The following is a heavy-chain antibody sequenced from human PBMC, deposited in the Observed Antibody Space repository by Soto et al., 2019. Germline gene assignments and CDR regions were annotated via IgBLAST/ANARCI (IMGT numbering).Heavy chain of an antibody. V-gene: IGHV1-46*01. Sequence: ASVKVSCKASGYTFTSYYMHWVRQAPGQGLEWMGGINPIFGTATYAQKFQGRVTMTADTSTSTAYMELSSLRSEDTAVYYCARRYSSSWYSDYYSDGMDVWGQ. CDR1: GYTFTSYY. CDR3: ARRYSSSWYSDYYSDGMDV. J-gene: IGHJ6*02. D-gene: IGHD6-13*01. CDR2: INPIFGTA.